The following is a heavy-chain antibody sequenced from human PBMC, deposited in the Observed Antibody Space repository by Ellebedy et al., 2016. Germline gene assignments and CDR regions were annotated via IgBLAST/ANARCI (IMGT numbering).Heavy chain of an antibody. CDR3: ARHGSTRTYSHDAFDI. Sequence: SETLSLTCAVYGGSFSGYYWSWIRQPPGKGLEWIGEINHSGSTNYNPSLKSRVTTSVATSKNQFSLNLSSVTAADTAVYYCARHGSTRTYSHDAFDIWGQGTMVTVSS. CDR2: INHSGST. D-gene: IGHD1-1*01. J-gene: IGHJ3*02. V-gene: IGHV4-34*01. CDR1: GGSFSGYY.